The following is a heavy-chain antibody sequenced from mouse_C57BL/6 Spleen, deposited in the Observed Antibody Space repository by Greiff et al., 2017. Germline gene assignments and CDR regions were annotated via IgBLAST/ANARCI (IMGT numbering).Heavy chain of an antibody. CDR1: GYTFTDHT. CDR2: IYPRDGST. Sequence: VQLQQSDAELVKPGASVKISCKASGYTFTDHTIHWMKQRPEQGLEWIGYIYPRDGSTKYNEKFKGKATLTVDKSSSTAYMQLNSLTSEDSAVYYCARLRQGYYFDYWGQGTTLTVSS. CDR3: ARLRQGYYFDY. J-gene: IGHJ2*01. V-gene: IGHV1-78*01. D-gene: IGHD2-12*01.